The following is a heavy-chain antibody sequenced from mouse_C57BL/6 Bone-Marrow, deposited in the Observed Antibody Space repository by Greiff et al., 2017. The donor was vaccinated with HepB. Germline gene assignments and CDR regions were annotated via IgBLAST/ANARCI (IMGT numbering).Heavy chain of an antibody. CDR2: INPSNGGT. Sequence: QVQLKQPGTELVKPGASVKLSCKASGYTFTSYWMHWVKQRPGQGLEWIGNINPSNGGTNYNEKFKSKATLTVDKSSSTAYMQLSSLTSEDSAVYYCARCYYDYGRRDWCAMDYWGQGTSVTVSS. J-gene: IGHJ4*01. CDR1: GYTFTSYW. CDR3: ARCYYDYGRRDWCAMDY. D-gene: IGHD2-4*01. V-gene: IGHV1-53*01.